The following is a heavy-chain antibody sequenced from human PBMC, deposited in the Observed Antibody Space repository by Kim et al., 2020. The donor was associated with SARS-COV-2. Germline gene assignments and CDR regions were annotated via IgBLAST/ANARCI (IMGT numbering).Heavy chain of an antibody. J-gene: IGHJ4*02. D-gene: IGHD2-8*02. Sequence: ASVKVSCKASGYTFTSFTIHWVRQAPGQRPEWMGWLNTGNGNTQYSQNFQGRVSIAGDTSASTAYLELYSLRSDDTAMFYCVSSLGATWWNNFDYWGQGTPVTVSS. V-gene: IGHV1-3*04. CDR1: GYTFTSFT. CDR3: VSSLGATWWNNFDY. CDR2: LNTGNGNT.